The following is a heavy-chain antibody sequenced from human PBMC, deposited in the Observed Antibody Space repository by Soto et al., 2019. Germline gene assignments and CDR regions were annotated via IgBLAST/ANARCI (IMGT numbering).Heavy chain of an antibody. Sequence: QVQLVESGGGVVQPGRSLRLSCAASGFTFSSYGMHWVRQAPGKGLEWVAVIWYDGSNKYYADSVKGQFTISRDNSKNTLYLQMSSLRAEDTAVYYCARVSRSGYYPKYWGQGTLVTVSS. CDR3: ARVSRSGYYPKY. CDR1: GFTFSSYG. CDR2: IWYDGSNK. J-gene: IGHJ4*02. V-gene: IGHV3-33*01. D-gene: IGHD3-3*01.